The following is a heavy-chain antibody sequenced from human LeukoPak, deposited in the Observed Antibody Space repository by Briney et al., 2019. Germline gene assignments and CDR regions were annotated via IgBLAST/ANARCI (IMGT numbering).Heavy chain of an antibody. CDR1: GFTFSSYG. CDR2: ISYDGSNK. Sequence: PGRSLRLSCAASGFTFSSYGMHWVRQAPGKGLEWVAVISYDGSNKYYADSVKGRFTISRDNSKNTLYLQMNSLRAEDTAVYYCAKELEGIESGSYYHYYGMDVWGQGTTVTVSS. CDR3: AKELEGIESGSYYHYYGMDV. J-gene: IGHJ6*02. D-gene: IGHD1-26*01. V-gene: IGHV3-30*18.